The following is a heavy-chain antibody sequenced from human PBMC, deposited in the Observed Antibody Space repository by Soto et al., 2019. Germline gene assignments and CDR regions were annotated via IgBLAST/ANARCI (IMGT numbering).Heavy chain of an antibody. CDR2: IYYSGST. V-gene: IGHV4-59*01. J-gene: IGHJ6*03. Sequence: PSETLSLTCTVSGGSISSYYWSWIRQPPGKGLEWIGYIYYSGSTNYNPSLKSRVTISVDTSKNQFSLKLSSVTAADTAVYYCARFQYDFGSPPSHYYSYMAVWGKGTTVTVSS. D-gene: IGHD3-3*01. CDR1: GGSISSYY. CDR3: ARFQYDFGSPPSHYYSYMAV.